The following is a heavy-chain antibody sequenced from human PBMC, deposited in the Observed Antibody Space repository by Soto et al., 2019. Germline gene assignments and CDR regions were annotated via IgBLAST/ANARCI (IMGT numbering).Heavy chain of an antibody. J-gene: IGHJ4*02. CDR3: AKDRGYDILTGYYN. D-gene: IGHD3-9*01. Sequence: QVQLVESGGGVVQPGRSLRLSCAASGFTFSSYGMHWVRQAPGKGLEWVAVISYDGSNKYYADSVKGRFTISRDNSKTRLYLQMNNLRAEDTAVYYCAKDRGYDILTGYYNWGQGTLVTVSS. CDR1: GFTFSSYG. V-gene: IGHV3-30*18. CDR2: ISYDGSNK.